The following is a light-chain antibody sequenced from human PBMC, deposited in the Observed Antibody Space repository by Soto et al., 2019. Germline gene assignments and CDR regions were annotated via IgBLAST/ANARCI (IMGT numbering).Light chain of an antibody. Sequence: EIVLTQSPATLSVSPGERVTLSCRASQSVDINLAWYQQKPGQAPMLLIYGASTTTIDMRGSRSGRGSGTEFTLTIRSLQSEESDANCSQQYRSWPQTFCQG. J-gene: IGKJ1*01. V-gene: IGKV3-15*01. CDR3: QQYRSWPQT. CDR2: GAS. CDR1: QSVDIN.